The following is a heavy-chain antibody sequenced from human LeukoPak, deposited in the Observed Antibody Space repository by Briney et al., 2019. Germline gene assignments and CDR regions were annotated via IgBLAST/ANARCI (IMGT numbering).Heavy chain of an antibody. D-gene: IGHD1-1*01. CDR3: ARERYDNRISRGDY. CDR2: ISSSGIAM. CDR1: GFTFSTYE. Sequence: GGSLRLSCAASGFTFSTYEMNWVRQAPGKGLEWVSYISSSGIAMYYADSVKGRFTISRDNAKNSLFLQMNSLRVEDTAVYYCARERYDNRISRGDYWGQGTLVTVSS. J-gene: IGHJ4*02. V-gene: IGHV3-48*03.